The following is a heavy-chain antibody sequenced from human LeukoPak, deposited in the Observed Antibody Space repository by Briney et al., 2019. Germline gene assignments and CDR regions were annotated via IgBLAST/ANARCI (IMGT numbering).Heavy chain of an antibody. Sequence: SETLSLTCTVSGGSISNYYWSWIRQPPGKGLEWIGYIYYSGSTNYNPSLKSRVTISVDTSKNQFSLKLSSVTAADTAVYYCARAGSSLRLYYYYYYMDVWGKGTTVTVSS. D-gene: IGHD6-6*01. J-gene: IGHJ6*03. CDR2: IYYSGST. CDR1: GGSISNYY. CDR3: ARAGSSLRLYYYYYYMDV. V-gene: IGHV4-59*12.